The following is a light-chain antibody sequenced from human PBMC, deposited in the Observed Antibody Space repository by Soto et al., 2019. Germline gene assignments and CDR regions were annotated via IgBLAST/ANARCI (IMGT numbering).Light chain of an antibody. J-gene: IGKJ2*01. CDR3: QKYDNWPHT. CDR1: QNISSY. V-gene: IGKV3-11*01. Sequence: IVLTQSPATLSLSPGERATLSCRASQNISSYLIWYQQKPCQAPRLLMYDVSNRATGIPARFSGSGSGTEFTLTFSSLQSEDFAVYFCQKYDNWPHTFGQGTKLEIK. CDR2: DVS.